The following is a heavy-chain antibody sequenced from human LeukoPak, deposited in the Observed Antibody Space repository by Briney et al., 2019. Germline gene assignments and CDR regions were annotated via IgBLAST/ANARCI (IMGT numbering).Heavy chain of an antibody. V-gene: IGHV3-48*01. CDR2: ISSSSSTI. Sequence: PEGSLRLSCAASGFTFSSYSMNWVRQAPGKGLEWVSYISSSSSTIYYADSVKGRFTISRDNAKNSLYLQMNSLRAEDTAVYYCGRAGVYSASSGYGPDRWGQGTLVTVSS. J-gene: IGHJ5*02. D-gene: IGHD3-22*01. CDR3: GRAGVYSASSGYGPDR. CDR1: GFTFSSYS.